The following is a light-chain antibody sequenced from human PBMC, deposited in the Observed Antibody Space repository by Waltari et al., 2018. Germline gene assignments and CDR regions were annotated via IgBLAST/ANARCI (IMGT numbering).Light chain of an antibody. V-gene: IGKV4-1*01. Sequence: DVVMTQSPDFLAVSLGERATIHCKSSQSLFYSSNNKNYFAWYQQKPGQPPELLIYWASTRESGVPDRFSGSGSGTDFTLTISSLQAEDVAIYFCQQYYITPLSFGGGTRVEIK. CDR3: QQYYITPLS. CDR2: WAS. J-gene: IGKJ4*01. CDR1: QSLFYSSNNKNY.